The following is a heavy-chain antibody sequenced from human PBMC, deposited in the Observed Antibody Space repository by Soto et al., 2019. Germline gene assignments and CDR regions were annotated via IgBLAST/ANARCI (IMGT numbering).Heavy chain of an antibody. J-gene: IGHJ4*02. D-gene: IGHD3-9*01. Sequence: SETLSLTCAVSGGSISSSIWWNWVRQPPGKGLEWIGEIHHSGSTNYNPSLKSRVTISLDKSKNQFSLKLNSVTAADTAVYYCARRLDYYFDYWGQGTLVTVSS. CDR2: IHHSGST. CDR1: GGSISSSIW. V-gene: IGHV4-4*02. CDR3: ARRLDYYFDY.